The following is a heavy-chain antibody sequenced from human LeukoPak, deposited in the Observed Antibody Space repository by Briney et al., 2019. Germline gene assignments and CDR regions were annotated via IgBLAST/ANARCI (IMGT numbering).Heavy chain of an antibody. Sequence: SETLSLTCTVSGGSISSGGYYWSWIRQHPGKGLEWIGYIYYSGSTNYNPSLKSRVTMSVDTSKNQFSLKLSSVTAADTAVYYCARSGEGSGWVFDYWGQGTLVTVSS. J-gene: IGHJ4*02. D-gene: IGHD6-19*01. CDR1: GGSISSGGYY. CDR3: ARSGEGSGWVFDY. V-gene: IGHV4-61*08. CDR2: IYYSGST.